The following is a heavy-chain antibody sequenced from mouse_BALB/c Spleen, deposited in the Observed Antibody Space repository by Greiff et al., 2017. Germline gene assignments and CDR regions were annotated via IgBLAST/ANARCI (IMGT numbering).Heavy chain of an antibody. D-gene: IGHD2-4*01. CDR3: ARDRGVSTMITTTAHYYAMDY. V-gene: IGHV2-9*02. Sequence: QVQLKESGPGLVAPSQSLSITCTVSGFSLTSYGVHWVRQPPGKGLEWLGVIWAGGSTNYNSALMSRLSISKDNSKSQVFLKMNSLQTDDTAMYYCARDRGVSTMITTTAHYYAMDYWGQGTSVTVSS. CDR1: GFSLTSYG. CDR2: IWAGGST. J-gene: IGHJ4*01.